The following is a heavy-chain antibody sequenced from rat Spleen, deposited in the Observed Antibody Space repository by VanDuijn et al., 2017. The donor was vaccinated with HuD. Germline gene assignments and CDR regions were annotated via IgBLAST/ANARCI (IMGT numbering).Heavy chain of an antibody. CDR1: GFTFNNYW. CDR3: TRVGRILRIITTFGWYFDF. D-gene: IGHD1-6*01. V-gene: IGHV5-31*01. CDR2: ITNTGGST. J-gene: IGHJ1*01. Sequence: EVQLVESGGGLVQPGRSLKLSCVASGFTFNNYWMTWIRQAPGKGLEWVASITNTGGSTYYPDSVKGRFTISRDNAKSTLSLQMNSLRSEDTATYYCTRVGRILRIITTFGWYFDFWGPGTMVTVSS.